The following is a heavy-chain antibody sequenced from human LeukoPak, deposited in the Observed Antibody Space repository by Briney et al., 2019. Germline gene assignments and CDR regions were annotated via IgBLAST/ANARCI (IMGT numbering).Heavy chain of an antibody. J-gene: IGHJ5*02. CDR1: GYTFTSYD. V-gene: IGHV1-8*01. CDR2: MNPNSGNT. D-gene: IGHD3-10*01. Sequence: ASVKVSCKASGYTFTSYDINWVRQATGQGLEWMGWMNPNSGNTGYAQKFQGRVTMTRNTSISTAYMELSSLRSEDTAVYYCASFRPIMVREVTTRFDPWGQGTLVTVSS. CDR3: ASFRPIMVREVTTRFDP.